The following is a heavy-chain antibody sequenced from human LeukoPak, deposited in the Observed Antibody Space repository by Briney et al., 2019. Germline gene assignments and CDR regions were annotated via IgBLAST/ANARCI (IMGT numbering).Heavy chain of an antibody. CDR3: ARARGMVRCMDV. V-gene: IGHV3-74*01. Sequence: QPGGSLRLSCAASGFTFSSYWMHWVRQAPGKGLVWVSRINSDGSSTSYADSVKGRFTISTDNAKNTLYLQINSLRAEDTVVYYCARARGMVRCMDVWGKGTTVTASS. J-gene: IGHJ6*04. D-gene: IGHD3-10*01. CDR2: INSDGSST. CDR1: GFTFSSYW.